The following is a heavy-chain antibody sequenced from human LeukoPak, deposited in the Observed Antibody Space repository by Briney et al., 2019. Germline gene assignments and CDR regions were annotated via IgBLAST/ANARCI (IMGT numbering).Heavy chain of an antibody. CDR1: GDSVSINSAA. D-gene: IGHD6-13*01. Sequence: SQTLSLTFAISGDSVSINSAAWNWIRQSPARGLEWLGRTYYRSKWYNDDAVSVKSRITINPDTSKNQFSLQLNSVTPEDTAVYYCARKQQWGWWFDPWGQGTLVAVSS. V-gene: IGHV6-1*01. J-gene: IGHJ5*02. CDR3: ARKQQWGWWFDP. CDR2: TYYRSKWYN.